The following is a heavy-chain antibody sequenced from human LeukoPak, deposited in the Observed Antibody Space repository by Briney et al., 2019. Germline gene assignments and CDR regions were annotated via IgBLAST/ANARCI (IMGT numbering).Heavy chain of an antibody. J-gene: IGHJ4*02. V-gene: IGHV3-9*01. Sequence: GRSLRLSCAASGFTFDDYAMHWVRQAPGKGLEWVSGISWNSGSIGYADSVKGRFTISRDNAKSSLYLQMNSLRAEDTAVYYCAKRISGYYYGGLDYWGQGTLVTVSS. CDR1: GFTFDDYA. D-gene: IGHD3-22*01. CDR2: ISWNSGSI. CDR3: AKRISGYYYGGLDY.